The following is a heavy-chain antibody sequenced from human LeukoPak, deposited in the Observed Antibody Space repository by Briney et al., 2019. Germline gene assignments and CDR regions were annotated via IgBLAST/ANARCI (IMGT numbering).Heavy chain of an antibody. D-gene: IGHD6-19*01. V-gene: IGHV1-18*01. Sequence: ASVKVSCKASGYTFTSYGISLVRQAPGQGLEWMGWISAYNGNTNYAQRLQGRVTMTTDTSTSTAYMELRSLRSDDTAVYYCARDNPGYSSGWYVDYWGQGTLVTVSS. CDR2: ISAYNGNT. J-gene: IGHJ4*02. CDR3: ARDNPGYSSGWYVDY. CDR1: GYTFTSYG.